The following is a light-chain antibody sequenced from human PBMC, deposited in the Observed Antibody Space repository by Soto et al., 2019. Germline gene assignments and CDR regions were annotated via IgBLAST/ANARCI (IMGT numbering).Light chain of an antibody. Sequence: QSVLTQPPSASGTPGQRVNISCSGSSSNIGNNHVSWYQHLPGTAPKVLIYDNNKRPSGIPDRFSGSKSATSATLDITGLQTGDEADYYCGSWDRSLRGWVFGGGTKLTVL. CDR2: DNN. CDR1: SSNIGNNH. CDR3: GSWDRSLRGWV. V-gene: IGLV1-51*01. J-gene: IGLJ3*02.